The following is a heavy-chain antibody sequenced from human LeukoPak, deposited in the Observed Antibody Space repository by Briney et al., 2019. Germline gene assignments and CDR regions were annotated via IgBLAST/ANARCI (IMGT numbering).Heavy chain of an antibody. CDR1: GGTFSSYA. CDR3: ARDRGFLEWLNYYYMDV. D-gene: IGHD3-3*01. V-gene: IGHV1-69*04. CDR2: IIPILGIA. J-gene: IGHJ6*03. Sequence: SVKVSCKASGGTFSSYAISWVRQAPGQGLEWMGRIIPILGIANYAQKFQGRVTITADKSTSTAYTELSSLRSEDTAVYYCARDRGFLEWLNYYYMDVWGKGTTVTVSS.